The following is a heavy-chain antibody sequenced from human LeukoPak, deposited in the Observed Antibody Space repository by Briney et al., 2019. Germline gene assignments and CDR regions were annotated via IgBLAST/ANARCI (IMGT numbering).Heavy chain of an antibody. J-gene: IGHJ3*02. CDR3: AREEDIAVAGTAAFDI. CDR2: ITSSGSTI. CDR1: GFTFSSYK. D-gene: IGHD6-19*01. Sequence: GGSLRLSCAASGFTFSSYKMKWVRQAPGKGLERVSYITSSGSTIYYEDSVKGRFTISRDNAKNSLYLQMNSLRAEDTAVYYCAREEDIAVAGTAAFDIWGQGTMVTVSS. V-gene: IGHV3-48*03.